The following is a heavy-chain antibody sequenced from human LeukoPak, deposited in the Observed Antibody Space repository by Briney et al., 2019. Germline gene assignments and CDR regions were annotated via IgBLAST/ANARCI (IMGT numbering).Heavy chain of an antibody. CDR1: GGSISSSSYY. D-gene: IGHD2-2*01. CDR2: IYYSGST. CDR3: ARLWGYCSSTSCFIGRCNWFDP. J-gene: IGHJ5*02. Sequence: SETLSLTCTVSGGSISSSSYYWGWIRQPPGKGLEWIGSIYYSGSTYYNPSLKSRVTISVDTSKNQFSLKLSSVTAADTAVYYCARLWGYCSSTSCFIGRCNWFDPWGQGTLVTVSS. V-gene: IGHV4-39*01.